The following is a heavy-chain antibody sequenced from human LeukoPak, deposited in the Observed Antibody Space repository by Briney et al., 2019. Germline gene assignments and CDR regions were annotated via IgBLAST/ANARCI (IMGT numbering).Heavy chain of an antibody. CDR3: ARDGDGGDSDY. Sequence: SVKVSCKASGGTFSSYAISWVRQAPGQGLEWMGRIIPILGIANYAQKFQGRVTITADKSTSTAYMELSSLRSEDTAVYYCARDGDGGDSDYWGQGTLVTVSS. J-gene: IGHJ4*02. D-gene: IGHD4-23*01. V-gene: IGHV1-69*04. CDR2: IIPILGIA. CDR1: GGTFSSYA.